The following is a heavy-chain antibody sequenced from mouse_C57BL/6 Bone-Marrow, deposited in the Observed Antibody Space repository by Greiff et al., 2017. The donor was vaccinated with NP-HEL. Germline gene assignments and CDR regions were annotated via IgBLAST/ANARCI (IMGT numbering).Heavy chain of an antibody. V-gene: IGHV1-26*01. CDR3: ARSLLRFAY. CDR2: INPNNGGT. CDR1: GYTFTDYY. Sequence: VQLKQSGPELVKPGASVKISCKASGYTFTDYYMNWVKQSHGKSLEWIGDINPNNGGTSYNQKFKGKATLTVDKSSSTAYMELRSLTSEDSAVYYCARSLLRFAYWGQGTLVTVSA. J-gene: IGHJ3*01. D-gene: IGHD1-1*01.